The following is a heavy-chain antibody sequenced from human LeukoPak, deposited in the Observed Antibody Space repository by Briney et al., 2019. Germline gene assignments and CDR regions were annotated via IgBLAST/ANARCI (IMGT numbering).Heavy chain of an antibody. CDR2: INHSGST. Sequence: TSETLSLTCAVYGGSFSGYYWSWIRQPPGKGLEWIGEINHSGSTNYNPSLKSRVTISVDTSKNQFSLKLSSVTAADTAVYYCARVSRYSSGWYIAWHWFDPWGQGTLVTVSS. CDR3: ARVSRYSSGWYIAWHWFDP. CDR1: GGSFSGYY. J-gene: IGHJ5*02. D-gene: IGHD6-19*01. V-gene: IGHV4-34*01.